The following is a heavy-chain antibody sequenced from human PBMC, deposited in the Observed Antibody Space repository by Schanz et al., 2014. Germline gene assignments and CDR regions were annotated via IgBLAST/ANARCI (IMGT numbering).Heavy chain of an antibody. J-gene: IGHJ4*02. CDR2: IYHGGTT. V-gene: IGHV4-4*02. CDR1: GDSISNSHW. D-gene: IGHD3-10*01. CDR3: AREIESSMIRGVID. Sequence: QVQLQESGPGLVKPSGTLSLTCTVSGDSISNSHWLNWVRQPPGKGLEWIGVIYHGGTTIYNPSLESRVTISIDKSKNQFSVRLTSVTAADTAVYYCAREIESSMIRGVIDWGQGTLVTVSS.